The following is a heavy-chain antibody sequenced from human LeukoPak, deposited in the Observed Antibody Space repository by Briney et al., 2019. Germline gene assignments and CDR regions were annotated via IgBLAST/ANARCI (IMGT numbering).Heavy chain of an antibody. V-gene: IGHV1-69*13. CDR2: IIPIFGTA. D-gene: IGHD5-18*01. J-gene: IGHJ4*02. CDR3: AGPRSGYSYGKFDY. CDR1: GGTFSSYA. Sequence: GASVNVSCTASGGTFSSYAISWVRQAPGQGLEWMGGIIPIFGTANYAQKFQGRVTITADESTSTAYMELSSLRSEDTAVYYCAGPRSGYSYGKFDYWGQGTLVTVSS.